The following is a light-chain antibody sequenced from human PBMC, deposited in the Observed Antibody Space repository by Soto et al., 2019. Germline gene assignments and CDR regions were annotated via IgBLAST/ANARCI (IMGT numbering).Light chain of an antibody. V-gene: IGLV2-11*01. J-gene: IGLJ1*01. CDR3: CSYAGRYTARYV. CDR1: SSDVGGYNY. Sequence: QSALTQPRSVSGSPGQSVTISCTGTSSDVGGYNYVSWYQQHPGTAPKLMIYDVSKRPSGVPDRFSGSKSGNTSSLTISGLEAEDEADYYCCSYAGRYTARYVFGTGTKLTVL. CDR2: DVS.